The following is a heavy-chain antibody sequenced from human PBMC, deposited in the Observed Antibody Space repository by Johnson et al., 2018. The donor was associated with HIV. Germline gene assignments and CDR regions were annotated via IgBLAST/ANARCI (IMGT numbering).Heavy chain of an antibody. D-gene: IGHD1-26*01. Sequence: VHLVESGGGLVQPGGSLRLSCGASGFTFSNYAMSWVRQALGKGLEWVSGVSGRGGSTYYADSVKGRFTISRDNSKNTLYLQMNSLRAEDTAVYYCAKDRIVGAIGDAFDIWGQGTIVTVSS. CDR3: AKDRIVGAIGDAFDI. CDR2: VSGRGGST. CDR1: GFTFSNYA. V-gene: IGHV3-23*04. J-gene: IGHJ3*02.